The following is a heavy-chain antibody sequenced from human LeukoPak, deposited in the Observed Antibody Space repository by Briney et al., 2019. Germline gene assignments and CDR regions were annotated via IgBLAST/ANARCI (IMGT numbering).Heavy chain of an antibody. J-gene: IGHJ6*04. CDR3: AELGITMIGGV. Sequence: GGSLRLSCAASGFTFSSYEMNWFRQAPGKGLEWVSYISSSGSTIYYADSVKGRFTISRDNAKNSLYLQMNSLRAEDTAVYYCAELGITMIGGVWGKGTTVTISS. CDR2: ISSSGSTI. CDR1: GFTFSSYE. D-gene: IGHD3-10*02. V-gene: IGHV3-48*03.